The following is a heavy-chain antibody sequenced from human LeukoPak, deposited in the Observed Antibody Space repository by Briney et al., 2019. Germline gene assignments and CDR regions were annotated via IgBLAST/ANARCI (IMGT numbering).Heavy chain of an antibody. CDR2: ISSSSSTI. CDR1: GSTFSSYS. Sequence: GGSLRLSCAASGSTFSSYSMNWVRQAPGRGLEWVSYISSSSSTIYYADSVKGRFTISRDNAKNSLYLQMNSLRAEDTAVYYCARGKDRLVVPAARSGFDPWGQGTLVTVSS. V-gene: IGHV3-48*04. J-gene: IGHJ5*02. D-gene: IGHD2-2*01. CDR3: ARGKDRLVVPAARSGFDP.